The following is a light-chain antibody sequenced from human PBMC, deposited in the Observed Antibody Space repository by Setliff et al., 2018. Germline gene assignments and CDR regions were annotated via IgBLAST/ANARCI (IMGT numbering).Light chain of an antibody. CDR3: AAWDDSLSGVE. CDR2: SNN. CDR1: RSNIGSNT. Sequence: QSVLTQPPSVSGTPGQRVIISCSGSRSNIGSNTVNWYQQVPGTAPKLLIYSNNQRPSGVPDRFSGSRSGTSASLAISGLQSEDEADYFCAAWDDSLSGVELGGGTKVTVL. J-gene: IGLJ2*01. V-gene: IGLV1-44*01.